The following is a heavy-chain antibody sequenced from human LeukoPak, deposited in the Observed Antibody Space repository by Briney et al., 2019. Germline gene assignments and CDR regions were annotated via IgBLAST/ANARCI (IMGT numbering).Heavy chain of an antibody. CDR3: ARITMIVVKDYYYYMDV. Sequence: PGGSLRLSCAASGFTFSSYSMNWVRQAPGKGLEWVSSISSSSSYIYYADSVKGRFTISRDNAKNSLYLQMNSLRAEDTAVYYCARITMIVVKDYYYYMDVWGKGTRSPSP. D-gene: IGHD3-22*01. CDR1: GFTFSSYS. J-gene: IGHJ6*03. CDR2: ISSSSSYI. V-gene: IGHV3-21*01.